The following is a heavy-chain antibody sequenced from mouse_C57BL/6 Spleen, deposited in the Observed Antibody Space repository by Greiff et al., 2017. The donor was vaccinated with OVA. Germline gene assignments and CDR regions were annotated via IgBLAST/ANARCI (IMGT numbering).Heavy chain of an antibody. V-gene: IGHV1-81*01. CDR1: GYTFTSYG. CDR2: IYPRSGNT. J-gene: IGHJ4*01. CDR3: ARSAGWLLQAMDY. D-gene: IGHD2-3*01. Sequence: QVHVKQSGAELARPGASVKLSCKASGYTFTSYGISWVKQRTGQGLEWIGEIYPRSGNTYYNEKFKGKATLTADKSSSTAYMELHSLTSEDSAVYFCARSAGWLLQAMDYWGQGTSVTVSS.